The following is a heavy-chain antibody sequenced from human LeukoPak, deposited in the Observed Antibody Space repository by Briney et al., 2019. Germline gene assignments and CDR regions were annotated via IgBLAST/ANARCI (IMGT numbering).Heavy chain of an antibody. V-gene: IGHV3-20*04. J-gene: IGHJ4*02. CDR1: GFTFDDYG. Sequence: GGSLRLSCAASGFTFDDYGMSWVRQAPGKGLEWVSGINWNGGSTGYADSVKGRFTISRDNAKNSLNLQMDSLRVEDTAVYYCTRGDSSSKIGYWGQGTLVTVSS. D-gene: IGHD6-6*01. CDR3: TRGDSSSKIGY. CDR2: INWNGGST.